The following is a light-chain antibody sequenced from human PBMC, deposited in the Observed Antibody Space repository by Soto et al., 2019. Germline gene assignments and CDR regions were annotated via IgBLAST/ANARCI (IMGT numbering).Light chain of an antibody. V-gene: IGLV7-46*01. CDR2: DTS. J-gene: IGLJ2*01. CDR3: FLSYSVAYVA. Sequence: QAVVIQEPSLTVSPGGTVTLTCGSSTGPVTSGHYPYWFQQKPGQAPRTLIYDTSDKHSWTPARFSGSLLGGKAALTLSGAQPEDEADYYCFLSYSVAYVAFGGGTKLTVL. CDR1: TGPVTSGHY.